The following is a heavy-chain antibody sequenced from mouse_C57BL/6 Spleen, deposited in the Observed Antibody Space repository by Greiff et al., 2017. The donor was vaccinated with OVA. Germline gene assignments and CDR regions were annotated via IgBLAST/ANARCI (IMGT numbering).Heavy chain of an antibody. D-gene: IGHD1-1*01. Sequence: VQVVESGAELVRPGASVTLSCKASGYTFTDYEMHWVKQTPVHGLEWIGAIDPETGGTAYNQKFKGKAILTADKSSSTAYMELRSLTSEDSAVYYCTILITTVVATDYWGQGTTLTVSS. CDR1: GYTFTDYE. J-gene: IGHJ2*01. CDR3: TILITTVVATDY. V-gene: IGHV1-15*01. CDR2: IDPETGGT.